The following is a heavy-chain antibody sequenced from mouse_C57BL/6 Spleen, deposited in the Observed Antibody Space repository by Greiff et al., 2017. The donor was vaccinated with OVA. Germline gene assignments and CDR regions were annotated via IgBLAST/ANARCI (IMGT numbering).Heavy chain of an antibody. V-gene: IGHV1-61*01. CDR1: GYNFTSYW. D-gene: IGHD2-4*01. CDR2: IYPSDSET. J-gene: IGHJ2*01. CDR3: ARRDYESDY. Sequence: QVQLQQPGAELVRPGSSVKLSCKASGYNFTSYWMDWVKQRPGQGLEWIGNIYPSDSETHYNQKFTDKATLTVDKSSSTAYLQLSSLTSEASAVYYSARRDYESDYWGQGTTLTVSS.